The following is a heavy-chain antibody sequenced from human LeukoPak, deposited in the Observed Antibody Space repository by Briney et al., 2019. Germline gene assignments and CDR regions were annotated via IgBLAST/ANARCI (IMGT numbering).Heavy chain of an antibody. Sequence: GGSLRLSCAASGFTFSSYGMHWVRQAPGKGLEWVAVIWYDGSNKYYADSVKGRFTISRDNSKNTLYLQMNSLRAEDTAVYYCAKGEYYYDSSGYSKDPFDYWGQGTLVTVSS. D-gene: IGHD3-22*01. CDR1: GFTFSSYG. CDR3: AKGEYYYDSSGYSKDPFDY. J-gene: IGHJ4*02. CDR2: IWYDGSNK. V-gene: IGHV3-30*02.